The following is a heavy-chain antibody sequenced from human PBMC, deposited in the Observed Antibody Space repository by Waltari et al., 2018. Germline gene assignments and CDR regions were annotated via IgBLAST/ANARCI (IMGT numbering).Heavy chain of an antibody. D-gene: IGHD4-4*01. CDR3: ARDSAPYSNYADAIDI. Sequence: EVQLVESGGGLVQPGGSLRVSCVASGFTSLNDGLSWFRQVPGKGLGWVASIRKEGGEEYYVDSVKGRFTVSRNNATNSLHLHMDSLRVEDTAIYYCARDSAPYSNYADAIDIWGQGTMVIVSS. CDR1: GFTSLNDG. J-gene: IGHJ3*02. V-gene: IGHV3-7*01. CDR2: IRKEGGEE.